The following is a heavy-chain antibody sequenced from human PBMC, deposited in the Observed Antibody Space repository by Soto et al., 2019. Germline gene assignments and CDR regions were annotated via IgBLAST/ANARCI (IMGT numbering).Heavy chain of an antibody. J-gene: IGHJ3*01. Sequence: QVHLQESGPGLVKPSQTLSLTCTVSGDSISSGEYYWAWIRQPPGKGLEWIGYVFYKGNTYYNPSLKSRLSIDVDTAKSQFSLRLSSVTAADTAVYYCARRYYFDSSGYADALDVWGQGPNVIVSS. CDR2: VFYKGNT. D-gene: IGHD3-22*01. CDR1: GDSISSGEYY. V-gene: IGHV4-30-4*01. CDR3: ARRYYFDSSGYADALDV.